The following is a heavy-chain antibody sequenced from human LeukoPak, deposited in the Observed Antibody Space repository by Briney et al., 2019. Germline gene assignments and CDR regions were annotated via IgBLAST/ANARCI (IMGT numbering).Heavy chain of an antibody. J-gene: IGHJ6*03. V-gene: IGHV3-21*01. D-gene: IGHD6-19*01. CDR1: GFTFSSYS. CDR2: ISSSSSYI. CDR3: ARVARRSSGWYVDYYYYMDV. Sequence: GGSLRLSCAASGFTFSSYSMNWVRQAPGKGLEWVSSISSSSSYIYYADSVKGRFTISRDNAKNSLYLQMNSLRAEDTAVYYCARVARRSSGWYVDYYYYMDVWGKGTTVTVSS.